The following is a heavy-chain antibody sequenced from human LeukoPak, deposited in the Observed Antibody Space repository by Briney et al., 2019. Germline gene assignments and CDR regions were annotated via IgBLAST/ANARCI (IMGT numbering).Heavy chain of an antibody. CDR3: AGGAGPFDY. CDR2: INHSGST. CDR1: GGSFSGYY. J-gene: IGHJ4*02. Sequence: SETLSLTCGVYGGSFSGYYWTWIRQPPGKGLEWIGEINHSGSTNYNPSLKSRVTISVDTSKNQFSLKLSSVTAADTAVYYCAGGAGPFDYWGQGTLVTVSS. V-gene: IGHV4-34*01. D-gene: IGHD6-19*01.